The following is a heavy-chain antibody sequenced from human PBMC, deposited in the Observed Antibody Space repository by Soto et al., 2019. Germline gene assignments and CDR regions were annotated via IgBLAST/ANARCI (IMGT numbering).Heavy chain of an antibody. D-gene: IGHD4-4*01. CDR2: ITGAGGST. V-gene: IGHV3-23*01. Sequence: GGSLRLSCAASGFTFNKYGVSWVRQAPGKGLEWIGAITGAGGSTYNADSVKGRFAISRDNSKKTVYLQADSLRVEDTAIYYCAKGHSDSFGNYDYFGMDVWGQGTTVTVSS. J-gene: IGHJ6*02. CDR1: GFTFNKYG. CDR3: AKGHSDSFGNYDYFGMDV.